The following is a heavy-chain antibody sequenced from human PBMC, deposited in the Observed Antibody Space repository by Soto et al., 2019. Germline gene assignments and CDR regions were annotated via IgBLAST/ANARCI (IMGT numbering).Heavy chain of an antibody. CDR1: GYIFVNYG. J-gene: IGHJ6*02. D-gene: IGHD3-16*01. Sequence: QVQLEQSGDEVKKPGASVKVSCKASGYIFVNYGIAWVRQAPGQGLEWLGWISTYTGNTSYATKVQGRLTLTTDTSTSTAFMDLGSLTSADTAVYYCAMVDLYVTPTPQDVWGQGTTVTVSS. CDR2: ISTYTGNT. V-gene: IGHV1-18*01. CDR3: AMVDLYVTPTPQDV.